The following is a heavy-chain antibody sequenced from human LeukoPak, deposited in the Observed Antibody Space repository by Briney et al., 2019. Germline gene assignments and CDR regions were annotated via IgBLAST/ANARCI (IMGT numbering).Heavy chain of an antibody. CDR2: IRYDGSNK. CDR1: GFTFSSYG. J-gene: IGHJ4*02. V-gene: IGHV3-30*02. D-gene: IGHD1-26*01. Sequence: PGGSLRLSCAASGFTFSSYGMHWVPQAPGKGLEWVAFIRYDGSNKYYADSVKGRFTISRDNSKNTLYLQMNSLRAEDTAVYYCAKDRSGSYSQGLDYWGQGTLVTVSS. CDR3: AKDRSGSYSQGLDY.